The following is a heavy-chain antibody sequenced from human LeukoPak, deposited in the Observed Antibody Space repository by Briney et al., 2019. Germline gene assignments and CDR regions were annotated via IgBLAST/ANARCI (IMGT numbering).Heavy chain of an antibody. CDR1: GFTFNNYA. CDR3: AELGITMIGGV. D-gene: IGHD3-10*02. CDR2: ISGSDAGT. Sequence: SLXXSXXASGFTFNNYAMSWVRQAPGKGLEWVSAISGSDAGTYYADSVKGRFTISRDNAKNSLYLQMNSLRAEDTAVYYXAELGITMIGGVWGKGTTVTISS. J-gene: IGHJ6*04. V-gene: IGHV3-23*01.